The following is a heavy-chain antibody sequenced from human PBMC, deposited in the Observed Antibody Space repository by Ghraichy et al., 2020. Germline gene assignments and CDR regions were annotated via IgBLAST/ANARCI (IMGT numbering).Heavy chain of an antibody. CDR3: ARSVRVLYQSTGFDP. V-gene: IGHV4-61*01. CDR1: GGSVSSGSYY. CDR2: IYYSGST. Sequence: SETLSLTCTVSGGSVSSGSYYWSWIRQPPGKGLEWIGYIYYSGSTNYNPSLKSRVTISVDTSKNQFSLKLSSVTAADTAVYYCARSVRVLYQSTGFDPWGQGTLVTVSS. D-gene: IGHD2-8*01. J-gene: IGHJ5*02.